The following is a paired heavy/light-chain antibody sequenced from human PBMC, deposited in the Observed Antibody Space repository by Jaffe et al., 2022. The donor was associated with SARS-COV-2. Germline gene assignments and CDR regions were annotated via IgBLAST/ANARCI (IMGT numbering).Heavy chain of an antibody. CDR1: GDSVTSDNYY. V-gene: IGHV4-61*02. J-gene: IGHJ6*02. D-gene: IGHD6-19*01. CDR3: ARAWGWRSGRDYYGMDV. CDR2: IYTSGDT. Sequence: QVQLQESGPGLVKPSQTLSLTCTVSGDSVTSDNYYWTWIRQPAGKGLEWIGHIYTSGDTNYNPSLKSRVTISVDASNSRFSLTLNSLTAADTALYYCARAWGWRSGRDYYGMDVWGQGTTVTVSS.
Light chain of an antibody. CDR3: QQYGRSPYT. V-gene: IGKV3-20*01. CDR2: SSS. Sequence: EIVLTQSPGTLSLSPGESATLSCRASQRVSSSYLGWFQQRAGQAPRLLIYSSSSRAPGIPDRFSGSGSGTDFTLTISRVEPEDFAVYYCQQYGRSPYTFGQGTNLEI. J-gene: IGKJ2*01. CDR1: QRVSSSY.